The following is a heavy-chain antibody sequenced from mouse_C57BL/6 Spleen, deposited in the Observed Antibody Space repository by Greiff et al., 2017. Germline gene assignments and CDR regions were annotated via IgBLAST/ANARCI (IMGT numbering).Heavy chain of an antibody. CDR1: GFSLGTFGLG. CDR2: IWWDADK. CDR3: ARIGDGYPLYDY. Sequence: QVTLKESGPGILQPSQTLSLTCSFSGFSLGTFGLGVGWIRQPSGKGLVWLAHIWWDADKYYNPALKRRLTISKETTKNQVVLKIANVDTADTARYYCARIGDGYPLYDYGGQGTTLTVSS. D-gene: IGHD2-3*01. J-gene: IGHJ2*01. V-gene: IGHV8-8*01.